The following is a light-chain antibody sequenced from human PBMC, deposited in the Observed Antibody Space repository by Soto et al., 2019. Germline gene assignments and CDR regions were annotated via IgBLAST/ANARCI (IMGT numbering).Light chain of an antibody. CDR1: QSVGTS. CDR2: DAA. CDR3: QHRGSWPRS. Sequence: DIVLTQSPATLSLSPGERATLSCTASQSVGTSLAWYKQQPGQAPRLLIHDAAYRASGIPERFRGSGSGTAFSLSISRLEPDDFAVYYCQHRGSWPRSFGRGTKVEI. V-gene: IGKV3-11*01. J-gene: IGKJ1*01.